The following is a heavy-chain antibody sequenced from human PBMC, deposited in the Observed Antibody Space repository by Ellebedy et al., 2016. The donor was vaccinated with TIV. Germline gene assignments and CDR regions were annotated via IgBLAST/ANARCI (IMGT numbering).Heavy chain of an antibody. J-gene: IGHJ6*02. CDR1: GYTLTELS. V-gene: IGHV1-69*06. Sequence: SVKVSCXVSGYTLTELSMHWVRQAPGQGLEWMGGIIPIFGTANYAQKFQGRVTITADKSTSTAYMELSSLRSEDTAVYYCARDRTNVLVGGMDVWGQGTTVTVSS. CDR2: IIPIFGTA. CDR3: ARDRTNVLVGGMDV. D-gene: IGHD1-26*01.